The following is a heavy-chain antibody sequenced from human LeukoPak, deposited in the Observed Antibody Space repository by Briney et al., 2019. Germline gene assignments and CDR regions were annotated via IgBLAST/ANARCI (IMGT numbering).Heavy chain of an antibody. J-gene: IGHJ4*02. CDR1: GGSISSGGYS. V-gene: IGHV4-30-2*01. CDR2: IYHSGST. Sequence: SETLSLTCAVSGGSISSGGYSWSWIRQPPGKGLEWIGYIYHSGSTCYNPSLKSRVTISVDRSKNQFSLKLSSVTAADTAVYYCARASPYAQNFDYWGQGTLVTVSS. CDR3: ARASPYAQNFDY.